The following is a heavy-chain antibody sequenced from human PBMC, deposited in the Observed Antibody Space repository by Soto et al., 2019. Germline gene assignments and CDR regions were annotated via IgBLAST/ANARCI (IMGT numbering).Heavy chain of an antibody. V-gene: IGHV4-34*01. CDR3: ARAGYCSSTSCYHYYYYYMDV. CDR2: INHSGST. Sequence: SETLSLTCAVYGGSFSGYYWSWIRQPPGKGLEWIGEINHSGSTNYNPFLKSRVTISVDTSKNQFSLKLSSVTAADTAVYYCARAGYCSSTSCYHYYYYYMDVWGKGTTVTVSS. CDR1: GGSFSGYY. D-gene: IGHD2-2*01. J-gene: IGHJ6*03.